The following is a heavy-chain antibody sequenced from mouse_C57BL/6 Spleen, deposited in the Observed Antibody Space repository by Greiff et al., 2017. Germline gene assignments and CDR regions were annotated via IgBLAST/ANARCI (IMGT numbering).Heavy chain of an antibody. D-gene: IGHD1-1*01. Sequence: EVMLVESGGGLVQPGGSLSLSCAASGFTFTDYYMSWVRQPPGKALEWLGFIRNKANGYTTEYSASVKGRFTISRDNSQSILYLQMNALRAEDSATYYCARGYYGSSSYAMDYWGQGTSVTVSS. CDR3: ARGYYGSSSYAMDY. CDR1: GFTFTDYY. J-gene: IGHJ4*01. CDR2: IRNKANGYTT. V-gene: IGHV7-3*01.